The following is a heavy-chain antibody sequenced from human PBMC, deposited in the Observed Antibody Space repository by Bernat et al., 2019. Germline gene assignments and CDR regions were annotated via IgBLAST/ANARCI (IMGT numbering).Heavy chain of an antibody. CDR3: ARAHSNIYYYGMDV. Sequence: EVQLVESGGGLVKPGGSLRLSYAASGFTFSSYSMNWVRQAPGKGLEWVSSISSSSSYIYYADSVKGRFTISRDNAKNSLYLQMNSLRAEDTAVYYCARAHSNIYYYGMDVWGQGTTVTVSS. CDR2: ISSSSSYI. V-gene: IGHV3-21*01. CDR1: GFTFSSYS. J-gene: IGHJ6*02. D-gene: IGHD4-11*01.